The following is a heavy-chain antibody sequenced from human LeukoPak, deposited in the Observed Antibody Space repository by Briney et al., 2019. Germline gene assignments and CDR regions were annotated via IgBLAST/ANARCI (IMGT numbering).Heavy chain of an antibody. Sequence: GASVKVSCKASGYTFTGYYMHWVRQAPGQGLEWMGWINPNSGGTNYAQKFQGRVTMTRDTSISTAYMELSRLRFDDTAVYYCASLDKGNDVVFDYWGQGTLVTVSS. CDR1: GYTFTGYY. J-gene: IGHJ4*02. CDR3: ASLDKGNDVVFDY. V-gene: IGHV1-2*02. CDR2: INPNSGGT. D-gene: IGHD1-1*01.